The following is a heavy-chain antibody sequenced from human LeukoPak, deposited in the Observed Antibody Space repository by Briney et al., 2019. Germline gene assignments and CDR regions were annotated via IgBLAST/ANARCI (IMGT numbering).Heavy chain of an antibody. V-gene: IGHV3-30*02. CDR1: GFTFSSYG. J-gene: IGHJ4*02. CDR3: AKGGEGYCGSTSCYFDY. CDR2: IWYDGSNK. Sequence: GGSLRLSCAASGFTFSSYGMHWVRQAPGKGLEWVAVIWYDGSNKYYADSVKGRFTISRDNSKNTLYLQMNSLRAEDTAVYYCAKGGEGYCGSTSCYFDYWGQGTLVTVSS. D-gene: IGHD2-2*01.